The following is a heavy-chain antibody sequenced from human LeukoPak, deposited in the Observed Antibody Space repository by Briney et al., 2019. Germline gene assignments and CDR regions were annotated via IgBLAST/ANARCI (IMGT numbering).Heavy chain of an antibody. V-gene: IGHV4-59*01. D-gene: IGHD1-14*01. CDR2: IYYSGST. CDR1: GGSISSYY. Sequence: SETLSLTCTVSGGSISSYYWSWIRQPPGKGLEWIGYIYYSGSTNYNPSLKSRVTISVDTSKNQFSLKLSSVTAADTAVYYCAGAWEPEYYFDYWGQGTLVTVSS. J-gene: IGHJ4*02. CDR3: AGAWEPEYYFDY.